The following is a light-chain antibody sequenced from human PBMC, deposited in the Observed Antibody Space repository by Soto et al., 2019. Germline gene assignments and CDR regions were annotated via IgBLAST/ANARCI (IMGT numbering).Light chain of an antibody. CDR1: KLGNKY. V-gene: IGLV3-1*01. Sequence: SYELTQPPSVSVSPGQTASITCSGDKLGNKYASWYQQKPGQSPVLVIYQDRKRPSGIPERFSGSNSGNTATLTISGTQAMDEADYYCQAWDSRTAVFGGGTKVTVL. CDR2: QDR. J-gene: IGLJ2*01. CDR3: QAWDSRTAV.